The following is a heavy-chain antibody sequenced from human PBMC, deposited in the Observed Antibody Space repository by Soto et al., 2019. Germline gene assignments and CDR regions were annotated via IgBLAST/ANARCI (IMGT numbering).Heavy chain of an antibody. V-gene: IGHV1-69*01. Sequence: QVQLVQSGAEVKKPGSSVKVSCKASGGTFSSYAISWVRQAPGQGLEWMGGIIPIFGTANYAQTFQGRVTITADESTRTAVMERCSRRSDDTAVYYCARAAQVDSSPTCFDYWCEGTLVTVAS. J-gene: IGHJ4*02. CDR1: GGTFSSYA. CDR2: IIPIFGTA. D-gene: IGHD3-22*01. CDR3: ARAAQVDSSPTCFDY.